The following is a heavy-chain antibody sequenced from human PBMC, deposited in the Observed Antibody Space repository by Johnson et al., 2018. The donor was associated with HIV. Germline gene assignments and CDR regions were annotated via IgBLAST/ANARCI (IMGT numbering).Heavy chain of an antibody. J-gene: IGHJ3*02. D-gene: IGHD5/OR15-5a*01. CDR3: AKDLRSVNLDAFDI. CDR1: GFTFSNAW. CDR2: INWNGGST. V-gene: IGHV3-20*04. Sequence: VLLLESGGGLVKPGGSLRLSCAASGFTFSNAWMSWVRQAPGKGLEWVSGINWNGGSTNYADSVKGRFTISRDNAKNSLYLQMNSLRAEDTALYYCAKDLRSVNLDAFDIWGQGTMVTVSS.